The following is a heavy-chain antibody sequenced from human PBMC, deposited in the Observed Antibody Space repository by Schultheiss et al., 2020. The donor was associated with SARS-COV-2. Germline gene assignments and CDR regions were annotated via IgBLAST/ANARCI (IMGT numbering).Heavy chain of an antibody. Sequence: GGSLRLSCAASGFTFSDYYMSWVRQAPGKGLEWVSAISGSGGSTYYADSVKGRFTISRDNSKNTLYLQMNSLRAEDTAVYYCAKLSSLKLGILECFDYWGQGTLVTVSS. CDR3: AKLSSLKLGILECFDY. CDR2: ISGSGGST. D-gene: IGHD2/OR15-2a*01. J-gene: IGHJ4*02. V-gene: IGHV3-23*01. CDR1: GFTFSDYY.